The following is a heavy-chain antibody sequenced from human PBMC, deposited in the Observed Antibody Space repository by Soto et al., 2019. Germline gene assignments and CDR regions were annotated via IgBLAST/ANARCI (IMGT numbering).Heavy chain of an antibody. V-gene: IGHV3-33*01. Sequence: GGSLRLSCSASGFTFSRHAMHWVRQAPGKGLEWVAVIWYDGTTKCHAESVWGRFTISRDTSKNTLYLQMNSLRVEDTAVYYCARDGLEYSGYDIDYWGQGTLVTVSP. CDR3: ARDGLEYSGYDIDY. D-gene: IGHD5-12*01. CDR1: GFTFSRHA. J-gene: IGHJ4*02. CDR2: IWYDGTTK.